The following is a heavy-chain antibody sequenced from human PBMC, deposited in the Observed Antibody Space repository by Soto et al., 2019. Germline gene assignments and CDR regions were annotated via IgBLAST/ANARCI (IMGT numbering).Heavy chain of an antibody. D-gene: IGHD5-18*01. Sequence: GESLKISCKGSGYSLTSYWIGWVRQMPGKGLEWMGIIYPGDSDTRYSPSFQGQVTIPADKSISTAYLQWSSLKASDTAMYYCARHEDVDTAMVTNGGDAFDIWGQGTMVTVSS. J-gene: IGHJ3*02. CDR1: GYSLTSYW. CDR3: ARHEDVDTAMVTNGGDAFDI. V-gene: IGHV5-51*01. CDR2: IYPGDSDT.